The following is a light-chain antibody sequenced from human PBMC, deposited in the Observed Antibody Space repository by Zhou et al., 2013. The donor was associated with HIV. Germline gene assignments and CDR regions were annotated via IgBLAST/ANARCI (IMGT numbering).Light chain of an antibody. CDR1: QSVSSN. Sequence: EIVMTQSPATLSVSPGERATLSCRASQSVSSNLAWYQQKPGQAPRLLIYGASTRTTGIPARFSGSGSGTEFTLTISSLEPEDFAVYYCQQRGDWPYTFGQGTKLEI. V-gene: IGKV3-15*01. CDR3: QQRGDWPYT. CDR2: GAS. J-gene: IGKJ2*01.